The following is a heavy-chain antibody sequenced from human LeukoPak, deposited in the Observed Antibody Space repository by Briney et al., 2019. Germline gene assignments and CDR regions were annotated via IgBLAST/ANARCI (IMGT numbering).Heavy chain of an antibody. D-gene: IGHD1-26*01. V-gene: IGHV3-48*01. CDR1: GFPFSTYS. J-gene: IGHJ3*02. CDR3: AREGYSAADRAFDI. Sequence: GGSLRLSCAASGFPFSTYSMNWVRQAPGKGLEWLSYISSSTSPIYYADSVKGRFTVSRDNVKNSLFLQMNSLRAEDTAVYYCAREGYSAADRAFDIWGQGTMVTVSS. CDR2: ISSSTSPI.